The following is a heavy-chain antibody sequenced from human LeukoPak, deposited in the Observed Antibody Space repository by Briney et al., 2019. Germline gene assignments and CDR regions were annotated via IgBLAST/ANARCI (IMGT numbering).Heavy chain of an antibody. D-gene: IGHD2-2*01. CDR2: INPNSGGT. V-gene: IGHV1-2*06. Sequence: ASVKVSRKASGYTFTGYYMHWVRQAPGQGLEWMGRINPNSGGTNYAQKFQGRVTMTRDTSISTAYMELSRLRSDDTAVYYCARDCSSTSCPRGGMDVWGQGTTVTVSS. CDR3: ARDCSSTSCPRGGMDV. J-gene: IGHJ6*02. CDR1: GYTFTGYY.